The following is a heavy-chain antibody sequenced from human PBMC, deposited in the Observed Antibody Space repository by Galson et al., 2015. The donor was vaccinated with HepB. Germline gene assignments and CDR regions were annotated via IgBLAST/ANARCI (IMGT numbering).Heavy chain of an antibody. CDR1: GFTFSSYA. J-gene: IGHJ6*02. Sequence: SLRLSCAASGFTFSSYAMHWVRQAPGKGLEWVAVISYDGSNKYYADSVKGRFTISRDNSKNTLYLQMNSLRAEDTAVYYCARGRCSGGSCFYYYYYGMDVWGQGTTVTVSS. CDR2: ISYDGSNK. D-gene: IGHD2-15*01. CDR3: ARGRCSGGSCFYYYYYGMDV. V-gene: IGHV3-30*04.